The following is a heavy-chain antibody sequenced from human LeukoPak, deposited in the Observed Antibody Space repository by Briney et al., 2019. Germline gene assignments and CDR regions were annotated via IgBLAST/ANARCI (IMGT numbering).Heavy chain of an antibody. CDR2: ISYDGSNT. J-gene: IGHJ4*02. CDR1: GFTFSTSG. V-gene: IGHV3-30*18. Sequence: GGSLRLSCAASGFTFSTSGIHWVRQAPGKGLEWVAVISYDGSNTHYADSVKGRFTISRDNSKNTLYLQMNSLRAEDTAVYYCAKGFLGNIDYWGQGTLVTVSS. D-gene: IGHD1/OR15-1a*01. CDR3: AKGFLGNIDY.